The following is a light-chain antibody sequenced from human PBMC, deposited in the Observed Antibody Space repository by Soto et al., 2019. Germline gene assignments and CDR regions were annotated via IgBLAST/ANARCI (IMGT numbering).Light chain of an antibody. CDR3: VVWDDRLNAVI. Sequence: QPVLTQPPSASGTPGQRVTISCSGSNSKVNWYQHLPGTAPNLLIHSNDQRPSGVPARFSGSKSGTSASLAISGLQSEDEADYYCVVWDDRLNAVIFGGGTKLTVL. CDR1: NSK. V-gene: IGLV1-44*01. CDR2: SND. J-gene: IGLJ2*01.